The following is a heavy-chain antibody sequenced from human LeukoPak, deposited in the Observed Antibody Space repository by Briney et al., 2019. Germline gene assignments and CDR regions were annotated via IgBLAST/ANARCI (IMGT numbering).Heavy chain of an antibody. CDR1: GFTFSSYA. V-gene: IGHV3-23*01. CDR3: AKKPPNNMVVVPAIPCSDP. J-gene: IGHJ5*02. CDR2: ISGSGGST. Sequence: PGASLRLSCAASGFTFSSYAMSWVRQAPGKGLEWVSAISGSGGSTYYADSVKGRFTISRDNSKNTLYLQMNSLRAEDTAVYYCAKKPPNNMVVVPAIPCSDPGGKEPLATVSS. D-gene: IGHD2-21*02.